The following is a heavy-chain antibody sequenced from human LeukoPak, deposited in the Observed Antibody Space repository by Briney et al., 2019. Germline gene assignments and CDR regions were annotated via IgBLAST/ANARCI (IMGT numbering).Heavy chain of an antibody. CDR3: ARDIEYCSSTSCYDFDY. CDR1: GYSISSGYY. D-gene: IGHD2-2*01. J-gene: IGHJ4*02. CDR2: IYHSGST. V-gene: IGHV4-38-2*02. Sequence: PSETLSLTCTVSGYSISSGYYWGWIRPPPGKGLEWIGIIYHSGSTYYNPSLKSRVTISVDTSKNQFSLKLRSVTAADTAVYYCARDIEYCSSTSCYDFDYWGQGTLVTVSS.